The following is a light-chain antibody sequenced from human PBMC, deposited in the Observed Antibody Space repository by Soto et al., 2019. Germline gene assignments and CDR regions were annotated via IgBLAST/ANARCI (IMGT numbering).Light chain of an antibody. CDR3: QSYDSRVSNSYV. V-gene: IGLV1-40*01. J-gene: IGLJ1*01. CDR2: DNS. Sequence: QPVLTQPPSVSGAPGQTVTISCTGSSSNLGAGYDVHWYQQLPGTAPKLFIYDNSNRTSGVPDRFSGSKSGTSASLAITGLQAEDEADYYCQSYDSRVSNSYVFGTGTQLTVL. CDR1: SSNLGAGYD.